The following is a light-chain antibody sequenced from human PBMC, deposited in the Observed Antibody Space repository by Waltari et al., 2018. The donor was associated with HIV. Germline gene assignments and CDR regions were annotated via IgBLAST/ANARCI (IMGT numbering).Light chain of an antibody. CDR1: HGSLSPSNY. V-gene: IGLV8-61*01. Sequence: VVTQEPSFSVSPGGTVTPPCALSHGSLSPSNYPSCYQHTHVHAPRTIIYTTNTRSAGVPDRFSGSILGNKAALTITGAQADDESDYYCVLYMGSGGWVFGGGTRLTVL. CDR2: TTN. CDR3: VLYMGSGGWV. J-gene: IGLJ3*02.